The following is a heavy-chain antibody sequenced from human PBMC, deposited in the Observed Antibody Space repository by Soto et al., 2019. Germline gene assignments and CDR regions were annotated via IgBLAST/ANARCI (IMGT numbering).Heavy chain of an antibody. V-gene: IGHV4-39*01. D-gene: IGHD3-22*01. Sequence: SETLSLTCTVSGGSISSSGYYWGWIRQPPGEGLEWIGNIYFGGSTYYNPSLKSRVTISVDTSKNQFSLRLNSVTAADTAVYYCARLYYYDSSGDYGTNWFDPWGQGTLVTVSS. CDR2: IYFGGST. CDR3: ARLYYYDSSGDYGTNWFDP. CDR1: GGSISSSGYY. J-gene: IGHJ5*02.